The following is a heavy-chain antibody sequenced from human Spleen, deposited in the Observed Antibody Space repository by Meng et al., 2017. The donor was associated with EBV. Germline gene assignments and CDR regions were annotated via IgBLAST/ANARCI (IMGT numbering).Heavy chain of an antibody. V-gene: IGHV1-69*06. CDR2: LIPMLGAP. Sequence: QGQLVQSGAEVKKPGSPVKVSCKTSGGPFTSDASSWVRQAPGQGLEWIGGLIPMLGAPNYAQKFQDRVTIIADKSTSTHYMELSSLRSDDTAVYYCASESGRGYTPDYWGRGTLVTVSS. CDR1: GGPFTSDA. CDR3: ASESGRGYTPDY. J-gene: IGHJ4*02. D-gene: IGHD3-10*01.